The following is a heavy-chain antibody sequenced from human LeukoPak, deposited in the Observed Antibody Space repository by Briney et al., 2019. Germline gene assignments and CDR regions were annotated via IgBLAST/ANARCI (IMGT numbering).Heavy chain of an antibody. CDR2: INHSGST. D-gene: IGHD1-26*01. Sequence: KPSETLSLTCTVSGVSISSYYWSWIRQPPGKGLEWIGEINHSGSTNYNPSLKSRVTISVDTSKNQFSLKLSSVTAADTAVYYCARGGWAPVYYYYGMDVWGQGTTVTVSS. CDR3: ARGGWAPVYYYYGMDV. V-gene: IGHV4-34*01. J-gene: IGHJ6*02. CDR1: GVSISSYY.